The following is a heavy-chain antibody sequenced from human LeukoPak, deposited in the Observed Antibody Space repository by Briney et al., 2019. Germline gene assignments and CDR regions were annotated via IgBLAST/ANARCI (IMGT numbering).Heavy chain of an antibody. J-gene: IGHJ4*02. V-gene: IGHV3-66*01. Sequence: SGGSLRLSCAASGFTFSSNFMSWVRQAPGEGLEWVAVIYSGGRADYADSVKGRFTISRDNSRSMLYLQMKSLRPEDTAVYYCAREIGRGVISPYFDSWGQGTLVTVSS. CDR3: AREIGRGVISPYFDS. D-gene: IGHD3-10*01. CDR1: GFTFSSNF. CDR2: IYSGGRA.